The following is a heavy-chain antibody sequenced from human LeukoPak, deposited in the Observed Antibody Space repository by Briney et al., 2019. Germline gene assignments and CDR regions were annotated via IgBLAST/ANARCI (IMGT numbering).Heavy chain of an antibody. CDR3: AKAPYSGYDVFDY. CDR2: IWYDGSNK. J-gene: IGHJ4*02. CDR1: GFTFSSYG. Sequence: GGSLRLSCAASGFTFSSYGMHWVRQAPGKGLEWVAVIWYDGSNKYYADSVKGRFTISRDNSKNTPYLQMNSLRAEDTAVYYCAKAPYSGYDVFDYWGQGTLVTVSS. V-gene: IGHV3-30*02. D-gene: IGHD5-12*01.